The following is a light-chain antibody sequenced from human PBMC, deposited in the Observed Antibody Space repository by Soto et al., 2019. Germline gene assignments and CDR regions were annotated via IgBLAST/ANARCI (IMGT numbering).Light chain of an antibody. CDR1: SSDVGGYNY. CDR3: SSYGGSNNLI. J-gene: IGLJ2*01. CDR2: EVS. V-gene: IGLV2-8*01. Sequence: QSALTQPPSASGSPGQSVTISCSGTSSDVGGYNYVSWYQQHPGKAPELMIYEVSKRPSGVPDRFSGSKSGNTASLTVSGLQAEDEADYYCSSYGGSNNLIFGGGTKVTVL.